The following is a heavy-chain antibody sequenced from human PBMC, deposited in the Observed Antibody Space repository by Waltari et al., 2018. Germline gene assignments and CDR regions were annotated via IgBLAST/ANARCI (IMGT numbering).Heavy chain of an antibody. Sequence: QVQLQQWGAGLLKPSETLSLTCAVYGGSFSGYYWSWIRQPPGKGLEWIGEINHSGSTNYNPSLKSRVTISVDTSKNQFSLKLSSVTAADTAVYYCARDGWLHVPTFDYWGQGTLVTVSS. V-gene: IGHV4-34*01. D-gene: IGHD5-12*01. CDR1: GGSFSGYY. CDR3: ARDGWLHVPTFDY. J-gene: IGHJ4*02. CDR2: INHSGST.